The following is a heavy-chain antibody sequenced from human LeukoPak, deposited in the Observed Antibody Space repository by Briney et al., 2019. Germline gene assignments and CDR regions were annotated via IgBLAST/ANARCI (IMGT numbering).Heavy chain of an antibody. Sequence: SVKVSCKASGGTFSSYAISWVRQAPGQGLEWMGGIIPIFGTANYAQKFQGRVTITTDESTSTAYMELSSLRSEDTAVYYCARSPPNYGSGRGYYYYYMDVWGKGTTVTVSS. D-gene: IGHD3-10*01. V-gene: IGHV1-69*05. J-gene: IGHJ6*03. CDR3: ARSPPNYGSGRGYYYYYMDV. CDR2: IIPIFGTA. CDR1: GGTFSSYA.